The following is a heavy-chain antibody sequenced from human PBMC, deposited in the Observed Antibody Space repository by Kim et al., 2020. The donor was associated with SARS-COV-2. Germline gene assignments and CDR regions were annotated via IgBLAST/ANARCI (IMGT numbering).Heavy chain of an antibody. CDR2: INCHSGVT. CDR3: ARDGVYYGRGWFVP. Sequence: ASVKVSCKASGYSLTGYYRHWVRQAPGQGLEWMGWINCHSGVTNYAQKFQGRVTMTRDTSISTAYMELSSLRSDDTAVYYCARDGVYYGRGWFVPWGQGTLVTVSS. D-gene: IGHD3-10*02. CDR1: GYSLTGYY. J-gene: IGHJ5*02. V-gene: IGHV1-2*02.